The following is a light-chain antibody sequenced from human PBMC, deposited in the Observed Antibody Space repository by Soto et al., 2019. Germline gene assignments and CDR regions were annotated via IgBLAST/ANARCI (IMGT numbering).Light chain of an antibody. CDR1: QTVSSL. Sequence: DIVMTQSPATLSVSPGERATLSCRASQTVSSLLAWYQQKPGQAPRLLIYGASTRATGIPDRFSASGSGTEFALTISSLQSGDFAVYYCQQYNNWPLTFGGGTKVEIK. CDR3: QQYNNWPLT. J-gene: IGKJ4*02. CDR2: GAS. V-gene: IGKV3-15*01.